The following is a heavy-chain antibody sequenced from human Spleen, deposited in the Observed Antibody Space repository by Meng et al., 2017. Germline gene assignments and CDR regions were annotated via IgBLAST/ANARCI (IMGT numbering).Heavy chain of an antibody. V-gene: IGHV4-34*01. CDR3: ARGRRFPIVVVTAIHNWFDP. CDR1: GGSFSGYY. J-gene: IGHJ5*02. Sequence: SETLSLTCAVYGGSFSGYYWSWIRQPPGKGLEWIGEINHSESTNYNPSLKSRVTISVDTSKNQFSLKLSSVTAADTAVYYCARGRRFPIVVVTAIHNWFDPWGQGTLVTVSS. D-gene: IGHD2-21*02. CDR2: INHSEST.